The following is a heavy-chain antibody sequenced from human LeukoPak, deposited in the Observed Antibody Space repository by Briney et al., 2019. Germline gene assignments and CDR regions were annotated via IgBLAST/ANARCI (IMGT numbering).Heavy chain of an antibody. Sequence: ASVKVSCKASGYTFTGYYMHWVRQAPGQGLEWMGWINPNSGGTNYAQKFQGRVTMTRDTSISTAYMELSRPKSDDTAVYYCARLADYYDSSGSASWGQGTLVTVS. V-gene: IGHV1-2*02. D-gene: IGHD3-22*01. CDR3: ARLADYYDSSGSAS. CDR1: GYTFTGYY. J-gene: IGHJ5*02. CDR2: INPNSGGT.